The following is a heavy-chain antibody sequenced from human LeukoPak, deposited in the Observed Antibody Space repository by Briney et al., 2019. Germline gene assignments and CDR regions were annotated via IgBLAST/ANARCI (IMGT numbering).Heavy chain of an antibody. CDR3: ARVDYHDSSGHPYYYAMDV. CDR2: IYYSGRT. CDR1: GGSISSYS. J-gene: IGHJ6*02. Sequence: SETLSLTCTVSGGSISSYSWSWIRQPPGKGLEWIGPIYYSGRTNYNPSLKSRVTTSVDTSKNQFSLKLSSVTAADTAVYYCARVDYHDSSGHPYYYAMDVWGQGTTVTVS. D-gene: IGHD3-22*01. V-gene: IGHV4-59*01.